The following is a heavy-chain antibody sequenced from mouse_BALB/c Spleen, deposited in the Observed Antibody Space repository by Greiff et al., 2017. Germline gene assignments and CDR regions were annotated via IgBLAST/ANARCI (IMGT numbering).Heavy chain of an antibody. CDR2: INPYNDGT. D-gene: IGHD1-2*01. V-gene: IGHV1-14*01. Sequence: VQLKQSGPELVKPGASVKMSCKASGYTFTSYVMHWVKQKPGQGLEWIGYINPYNDGTKYNEKFKGKATLTSDKSSSTAYMELSSLTSEDSAVYYCAAITTSGRYFDVWGAGTTVTVSS. CDR3: AAITTSGRYFDV. J-gene: IGHJ1*01. CDR1: GYTFTSYV.